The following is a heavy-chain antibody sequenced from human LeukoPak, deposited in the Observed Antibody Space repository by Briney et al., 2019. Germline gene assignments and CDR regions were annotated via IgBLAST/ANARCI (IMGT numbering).Heavy chain of an antibody. Sequence: SETLSLTCTVSDGSISNSSYYWGWIRQPPGKGLEWIANIYHTGATYYNPSLKSRVTISVDTSANQFSLKVNSVTAADTAVYYCARPIRSRDNNWFDPWGQGILVTVSS. CDR2: IYHTGAT. CDR1: DGSISNSSYY. V-gene: IGHV4-39*01. D-gene: IGHD3-10*01. J-gene: IGHJ5*02. CDR3: ARPIRSRDNNWFDP.